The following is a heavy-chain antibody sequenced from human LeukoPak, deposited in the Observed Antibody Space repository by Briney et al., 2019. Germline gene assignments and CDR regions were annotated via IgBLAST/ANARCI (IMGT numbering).Heavy chain of an antibody. D-gene: IGHD1-26*01. J-gene: IGHJ3*02. CDR2: IFGSGDF. V-gene: IGHV4-59*01. CDR3: AREKDTGSNHAKIRYDI. Sequence: SETLSLTCTVSGGSISDYYWSWIRQPLGKGLEWIGWIFGSGDFNYNPSLKSRLSISVDTSNNQFSLKLTSATAADTAVYYCAREKDTGSNHAKIRYDIWGQGTMVTVSS. CDR1: GGSISDYY.